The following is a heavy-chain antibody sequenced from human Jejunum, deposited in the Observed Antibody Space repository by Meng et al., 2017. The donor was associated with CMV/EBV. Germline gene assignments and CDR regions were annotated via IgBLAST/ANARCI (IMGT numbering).Heavy chain of an antibody. CDR2: IYYSGSS. J-gene: IGHJ4*02. Sequence: IRSSSYYWGWIRQPPGKGLEWIGSIYYSGSSYYNPSLKSRVTISLDTSKNQFSLRLSSVTAADTAVYYCARGDDFWSGYSGHNFDYWGQGTLVTVSS. D-gene: IGHD3-3*01. CDR1: IRSSSYY. V-gene: IGHV4-39*07. CDR3: ARGDDFWSGYSGHNFDY.